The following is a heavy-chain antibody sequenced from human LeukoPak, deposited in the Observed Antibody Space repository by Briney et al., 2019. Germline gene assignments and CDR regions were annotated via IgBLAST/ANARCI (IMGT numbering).Heavy chain of an antibody. CDR2: INPNSGGT. J-gene: IGHJ5*02. Sequence: APVKVSCKASGYTFTGYYMHWVRQAPGQGLEWMGWINPNSGGTNYAQKFQGRVTMTRDTSISTAYMELSRLRSDDTAVYYCAREVAAADTNWFDPWGQGTLVTVSS. CDR3: AREVAAADTNWFDP. D-gene: IGHD6-13*01. CDR1: GYTFTGYY. V-gene: IGHV1-2*02.